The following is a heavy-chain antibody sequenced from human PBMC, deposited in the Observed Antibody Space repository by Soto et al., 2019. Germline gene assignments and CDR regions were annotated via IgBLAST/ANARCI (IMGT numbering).Heavy chain of an antibody. CDR1: RYGFDSSA. CDR2: ISAYNGNT. D-gene: IGHD3-3*01. Sequence: SAKPCCEDCRYGFDSSARWSLRQAQEKGLEWMGWISAYNGNTNYAQKLQGRVTMTTDTSTSTAYMELRSLRSDDTAVYYCARFTREYYDYWSGYYYSAHESFHIWGKGTLVTVS. J-gene: IGHJ3*02. CDR3: ARFTREYYDYWSGYYYSAHESFHI. V-gene: IGHV1-18*01.